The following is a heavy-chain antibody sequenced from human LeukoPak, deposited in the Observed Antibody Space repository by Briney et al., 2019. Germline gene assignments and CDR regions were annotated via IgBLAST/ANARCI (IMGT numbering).Heavy chain of an antibody. CDR2: MNPNSGNT. Sequence: ASVKVSCKASGYTFTSYGISWVRQAPGQGLEWMGWMNPNSGNTGYAQKFQGRVTMTRNTSISTAYMELSSLRSEDTAVYYCARGWNTMIVVVITTDNWFDPWGQGTLVTVSS. CDR1: GYTFTSYG. J-gene: IGHJ5*02. CDR3: ARGWNTMIVVVITTDNWFDP. D-gene: IGHD3-22*01. V-gene: IGHV1-8*02.